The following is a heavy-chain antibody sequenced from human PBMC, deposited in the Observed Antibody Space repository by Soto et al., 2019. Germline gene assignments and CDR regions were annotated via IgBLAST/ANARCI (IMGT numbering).Heavy chain of an antibody. CDR3: AREGHYDILTGYYSWFDP. CDR2: ISYDGSNK. D-gene: IGHD3-9*01. Sequence: GGSLRLSCAASGGTCISYAMRWVRQATGKGLEWVAVISYDGSNKYYADSVKGRFTISRDNSKNTLYLQMNSLRAEDTAVYYCAREGHYDILTGYYSWFDPWGQGTLVTVSS. J-gene: IGHJ5*02. V-gene: IGHV3-30-3*01. CDR1: GGTCISYA.